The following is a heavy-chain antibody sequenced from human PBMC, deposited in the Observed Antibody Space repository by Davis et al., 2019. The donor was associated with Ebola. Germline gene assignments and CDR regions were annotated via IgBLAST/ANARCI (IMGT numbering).Heavy chain of an antibody. CDR1: GYTVTSYG. J-gene: IGHJ6*04. V-gene: IGHV1-18*01. D-gene: IGHD1-26*01. CDR3: ARDHSLSSGSYYYYYGMDV. Sequence: AASVKVSCKASGYTVTSYGISWVRQAPGQGLEWMGWISAYNGNTNYAQKLQGRVTMTTDTSTSTAYMELRSLRSDDTAVYYCARDHSLSSGSYYYYYGMDVWGKGTTVTVSS. CDR2: ISAYNGNT.